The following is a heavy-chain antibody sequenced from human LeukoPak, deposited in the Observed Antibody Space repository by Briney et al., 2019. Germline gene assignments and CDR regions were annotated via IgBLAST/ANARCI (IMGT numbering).Heavy chain of an antibody. CDR3: ARDPLLWFGELSGSWFDP. CDR1: GYTFTCYG. CDR2: ISAYNGNT. J-gene: IGHJ5*02. Sequence: GASVKVSCKASGYTFTCYGISWVRQAPGQGLEWMGWISAYNGNTNYAQKLQGRVTMTTDTSTSTAYMELRSLRSDDTAVYYCARDPLLWFGELSGSWFDPWGQGTLVTVSS. V-gene: IGHV1-18*01. D-gene: IGHD3-10*01.